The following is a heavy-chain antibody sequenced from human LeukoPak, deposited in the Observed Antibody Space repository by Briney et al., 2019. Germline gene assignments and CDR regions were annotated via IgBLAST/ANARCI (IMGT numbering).Heavy chain of an antibody. CDR1: GGSISSYY. CDR3: ARYSGPDIVVVPAASTDAFDI. Sequence: SETLSLTCTVSGGSISSYYWSWIRQPAGKGLEWIWRIYTRGSTNYNPSLTSRVTMSVDTSKNQSSLKLSSETAADTAVYYGARYSGPDIVVVPAASTDAFDIWGQGTMVTVSS. D-gene: IGHD2-2*01. V-gene: IGHV4-59*10. J-gene: IGHJ3*02. CDR2: IYTRGST.